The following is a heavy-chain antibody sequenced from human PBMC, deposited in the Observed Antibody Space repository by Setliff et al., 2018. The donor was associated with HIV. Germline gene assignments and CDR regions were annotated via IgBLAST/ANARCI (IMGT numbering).Heavy chain of an antibody. CDR2: MNPNSGGT. V-gene: IGHV1-2*02. D-gene: IGHD3-22*01. CDR3: VLPGYYESSGYAVDH. CDR1: GYTFTVYY. Sequence: ASVKVSCKASGYTFTVYYLHWLRQAPGQGLEWMGWMNPNSGGTNYAQKFQGRVTMTRDTSINTAFMELTRLTADDTAVYYCVLPGYYESSGYAVDHWGQGTLVTVSS. J-gene: IGHJ4*02.